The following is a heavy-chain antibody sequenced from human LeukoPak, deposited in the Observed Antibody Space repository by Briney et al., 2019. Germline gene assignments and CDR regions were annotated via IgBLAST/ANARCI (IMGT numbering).Heavy chain of an antibody. V-gene: IGHV3-23*01. CDR2: IRDSGSST. CDR3: AKGRYSSSWYLGLSGY. CDR1: GFTFSGYA. D-gene: IGHD6-13*01. Sequence: PGGSLRLSCAASGFTFSGYAMSWVRQAPGKGLEWVSAIRDSGSSTHYADSVKGRFTTSRDNSKNTLFLQMNSLRAEDTAIYYCAKGRYSSSWYLGLSGYWGQGTLVTVSS. J-gene: IGHJ4*02.